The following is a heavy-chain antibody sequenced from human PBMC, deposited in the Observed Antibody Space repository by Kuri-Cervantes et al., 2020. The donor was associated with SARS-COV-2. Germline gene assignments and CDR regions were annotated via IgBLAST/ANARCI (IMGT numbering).Heavy chain of an antibody. CDR1: GFTFSSYA. CDR3: ARDRYYYMDV. V-gene: IGHV3-64*01. J-gene: IGHJ6*03. Sequence: GGSLRLSCAASGFTFSSYAMHWVRQAPGKGLEYVSAISSNGGSTYYANSVKGRFTISRDNSKNTLYLQMGSLRAEDMAVYYCARDRYYYMDVWGKGTTVTVS. CDR2: ISSNGGST.